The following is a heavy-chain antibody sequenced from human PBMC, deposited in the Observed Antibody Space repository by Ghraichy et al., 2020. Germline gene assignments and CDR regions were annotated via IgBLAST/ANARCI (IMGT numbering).Heavy chain of an antibody. CDR3: ARRPIPPGARELWTYYFDY. CDR1: GGSIRSSSYS. V-gene: IGHV4-39*01. D-gene: IGHD1-1*01. J-gene: IGHJ4*02. Sequence: ESLNISCTVSGGSIRSSSYSWGWIRQPPGKGLEWIGTIYYSGSTYYNPSLKSRVTISVDTSKNQFSLKLSSVTAADTAVYSCARRPIPPGARELWTYYFDYWGQGTLVTVSS. CDR2: IYYSGST.